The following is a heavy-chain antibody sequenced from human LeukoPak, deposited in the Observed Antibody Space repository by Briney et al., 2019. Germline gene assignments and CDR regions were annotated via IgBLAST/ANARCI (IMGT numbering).Heavy chain of an antibody. J-gene: IGHJ6*04. V-gene: IGHV3-48*03. Sequence: GGSLRLSCAASGFAFSSYEMNWVRQAPGKGLERVSYISSSGSTIYYADSVKGRFTISRDNAKNSLYLQMNSLRAEDTAVYYCAELGITMIGGVWGKGTTVTISS. D-gene: IGHD3-10*02. CDR1: GFAFSSYE. CDR2: ISSSGSTI. CDR3: AELGITMIGGV.